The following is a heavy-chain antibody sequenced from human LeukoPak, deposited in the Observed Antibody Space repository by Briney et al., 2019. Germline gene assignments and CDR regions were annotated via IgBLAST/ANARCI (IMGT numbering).Heavy chain of an antibody. CDR2: INTDGSST. CDR3: ARDRYTSCQDY. J-gene: IGHJ4*02. D-gene: IGHD2-2*01. Sequence: GGSLRLSCAASGFTFSSYWMHWVRQAPGKGLVWVSRINTDGSSTSYADSVKGRFTISRDNAKNTLYLQMNSLRAEDTAVYYCARDRYTSCQDYWGQGTLVTVSS. CDR1: GFTFSSYW. V-gene: IGHV3-74*01.